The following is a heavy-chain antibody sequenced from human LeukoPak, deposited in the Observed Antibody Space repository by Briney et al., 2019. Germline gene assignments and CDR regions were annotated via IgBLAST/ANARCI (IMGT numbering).Heavy chain of an antibody. CDR3: ARGTDVQWDY. Sequence: SETLSLTCTVSGGSISISSDYWGWIRQPPGKGLEWIGDIYYSGTTNYNPSLKSRVTMSVDTSKNQFSLKLSSVTAADTAIYYCARGTDVQWDYWGQGTLVTVSS. D-gene: IGHD1-26*01. V-gene: IGHV4-39*07. CDR1: GGSISISSDY. J-gene: IGHJ4*02. CDR2: IYYSGTT.